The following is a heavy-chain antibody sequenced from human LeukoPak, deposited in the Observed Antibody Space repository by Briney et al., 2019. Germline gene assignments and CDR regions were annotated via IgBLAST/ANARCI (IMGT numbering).Heavy chain of an antibody. D-gene: IGHD6-19*01. V-gene: IGHV3-49*04. J-gene: IGHJ4*02. CDR1: GFTFSDSA. Sequence: GGSLRLSCAASGFTFSDSAIHWVRQVPGQGLEWVGFIRSKTYGGTTEYAASVKGRFTISRDDSQSIAYLQMDSLKTEDTAVYYCTRGGGSGRYYFDYWGQGTLVTVSS. CDR2: IRSKTYGGTT. CDR3: TRGGGSGRYYFDY.